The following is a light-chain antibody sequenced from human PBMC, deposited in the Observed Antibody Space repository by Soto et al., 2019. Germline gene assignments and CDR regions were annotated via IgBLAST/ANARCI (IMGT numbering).Light chain of an antibody. CDR2: GAS. J-gene: IGKJ1*01. Sequence: EIVLTQSPGTLSLSPGERATLSCRASQSVTSSSLAWYRQNPGQAPRLLIYGASSRATGIPDRFSGSGSGTDFTLTISRLEPEDFAVYYCQQYESSPLTFGQGTKVEIK. CDR1: QSVTSSS. CDR3: QQYESSPLT. V-gene: IGKV3-20*01.